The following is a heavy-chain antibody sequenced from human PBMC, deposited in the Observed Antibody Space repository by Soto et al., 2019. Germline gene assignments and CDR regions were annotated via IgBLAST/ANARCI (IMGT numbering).Heavy chain of an antibody. CDR2: ISSSSSYI. CDR1: GFTFSSYS. D-gene: IGHD6-6*01. Sequence: GGSLRLSCAASGFTFSSYSMNWVRQAPGKGLEWVSSISSSSSYIYYADSVKGRFTISRDNAKNSLYLQMNSLRAEDTAVYYCARDFFSSSSYFDYWGQGTLVTVSS. V-gene: IGHV3-21*01. CDR3: ARDFFSSSSYFDY. J-gene: IGHJ4*02.